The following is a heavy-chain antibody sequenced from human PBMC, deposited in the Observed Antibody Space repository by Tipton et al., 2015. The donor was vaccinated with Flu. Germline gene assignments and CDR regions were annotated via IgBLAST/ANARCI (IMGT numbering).Heavy chain of an antibody. J-gene: IGHJ4*02. CDR3: ATVPPGADSHDHFDY. Sequence: QLVQSGAEVKKPSESLKISCKASGYTFTDYWIGWVRQMPGKGLEWMGLIWPDDSDTRYSPSFQGQVTISADKSISTAYLQWSSRKASDTAMYYGATVPPGADSHDHFDYWGQGTLVTVSS. V-gene: IGHV5-51*03. D-gene: IGHD4-23*01. CDR1: GYTFTDYW. CDR2: IWPDDSDT.